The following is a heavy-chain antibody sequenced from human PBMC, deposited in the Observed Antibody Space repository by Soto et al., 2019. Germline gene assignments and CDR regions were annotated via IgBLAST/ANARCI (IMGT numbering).Heavy chain of an antibody. CDR1: GVSISGTSYY. J-gene: IGHJ1*01. V-gene: IGHV4-39*01. D-gene: IGHD3-16*02. CDR2: IYYSGET. CDR3: ARHGSF. Sequence: SETLSLTCTASGVSISGTSYYWGWIRQTPAKGLEWIGTIYYSGETFYNPSLKSRVTISIDTSKNHFSLNLTSVTAADTAIYYCARHGSFWGQGALVTVSS.